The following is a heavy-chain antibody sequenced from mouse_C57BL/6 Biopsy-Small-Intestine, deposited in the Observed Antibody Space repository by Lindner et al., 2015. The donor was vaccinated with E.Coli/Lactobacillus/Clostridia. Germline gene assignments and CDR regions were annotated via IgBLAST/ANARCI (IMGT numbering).Heavy chain of an antibody. CDR2: INPYNVGT. Sequence: EVQLQESGPVLVKPGASVKMSCKASGYTFADYYMSWMKQSHGKSLEWIGVINPYNVGTSYNQKFKGKATLTVDKSSSTAYMELNSLTSEDSAVYYCARLEVGTWDGGLGYWGQGTLVTVSA. CDR3: ARLEVGTWDGGLGY. CDR1: GYTFADYY. V-gene: IGHV1-19*01. J-gene: IGHJ3*01. D-gene: IGHD4-1*01.